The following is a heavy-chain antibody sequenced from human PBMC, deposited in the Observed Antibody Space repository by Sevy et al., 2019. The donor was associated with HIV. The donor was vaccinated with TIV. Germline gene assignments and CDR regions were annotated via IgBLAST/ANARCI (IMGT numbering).Heavy chain of an antibody. CDR1: GGSMSTYY. J-gene: IGHJ4*02. V-gene: IGHV4-59*01. D-gene: IGHD1-20*01. Sequence: SETLSLTCTVSGGSMSTYYWSWIRQPPGKGLEWIGYNYYSGSTNYNPSLKSRLTMSLDTYKNQFSLKLSSVTDAETAVYYYARVGFNWNDVGSWGQGPLVTVSS. CDR2: NYYSGST. CDR3: ARVGFNWNDVGS.